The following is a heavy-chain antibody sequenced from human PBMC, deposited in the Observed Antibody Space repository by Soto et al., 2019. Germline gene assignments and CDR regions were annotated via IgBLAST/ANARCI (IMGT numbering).Heavy chain of an antibody. Sequence: SETLSLTCTVSGGSISSGGYYGMWIRQPPGKGLEWIGYIYYSGSTYYNPSLKSRVTISVDTSKNQFSLKLSSVTAADTAVYYCAREGYDSSGYYRPDYWGQGTLVTVSS. V-gene: IGHV4-30-4*01. J-gene: IGHJ4*02. CDR3: AREGYDSSGYYRPDY. D-gene: IGHD3-22*01. CDR1: GGSISSGGYY. CDR2: IYYSGST.